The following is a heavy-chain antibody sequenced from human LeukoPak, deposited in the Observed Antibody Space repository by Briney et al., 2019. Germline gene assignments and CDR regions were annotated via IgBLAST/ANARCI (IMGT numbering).Heavy chain of an antibody. CDR2: IYYSGST. D-gene: IGHD3-10*01. Sequence: PSETLSLTCTVSGGSISSYYWSWIRQPPGKGLEWIGYIYYSGSTNYNPSLKSRVTISVDTSKNQFSLKLSSVTAADTAVYYCARVVVRGVIAPLNWFDPWGQGTLVTVSS. V-gene: IGHV4-59*12. CDR3: ARVVVRGVIAPLNWFDP. CDR1: GGSISSYY. J-gene: IGHJ5*02.